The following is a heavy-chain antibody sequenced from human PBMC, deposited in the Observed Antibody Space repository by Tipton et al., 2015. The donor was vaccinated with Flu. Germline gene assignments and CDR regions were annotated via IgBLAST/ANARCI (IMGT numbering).Heavy chain of an antibody. CDR2: IYYSGST. V-gene: IGHV4-59*01. J-gene: IGHJ4*02. D-gene: IGHD2-2*01. CDR3: ARGDCNSTSCLDY. Sequence: TLSLTCTVSGGSISSYYWSWIRQPPGKGLEWIGYIYYSGSTNYNPSLKSRVTISVDTSKNQFSLKLSSVTAADTAVYYCARGDCNSTSCLDYWGPGTLVTVSS. CDR1: GGSISSYY.